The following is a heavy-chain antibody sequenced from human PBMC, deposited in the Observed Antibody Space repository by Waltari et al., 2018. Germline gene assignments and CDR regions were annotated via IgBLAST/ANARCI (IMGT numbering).Heavy chain of an antibody. CDR1: GGTFSSYA. V-gene: IGHV1-69*08. CDR3: ARDFRSAYYYYYYGMDV. CDR2: IIPIFGTA. Sequence: QVQLVQSGAEVKKPGSSVKVSCKASGGTFSSYAISWVRQAPGQGLEWMGRIIPIFGTANYAQKFQGRVTITADKSTSTAYMELSSLRSEDTAVYYCARDFRSAYYYYYYGMDVWGQGTTVTVSS. J-gene: IGHJ6*02.